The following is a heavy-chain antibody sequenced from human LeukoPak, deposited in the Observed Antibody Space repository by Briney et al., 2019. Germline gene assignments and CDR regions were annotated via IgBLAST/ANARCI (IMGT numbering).Heavy chain of an antibody. V-gene: IGHV4-59*08. J-gene: IGHJ4*02. CDR3: ARSYYYGSGTIIGYFDY. Sequence: SETLSLTCTVSGGSISSYYWSWIRQPPGKGLEWIGYIYYSGSTNYNPSLKSRVTISVDTSKNQFSLKLSSVTAADTAVYYCARSYYYGSGTIIGYFDYWGQGTLVTVSS. CDR2: IYYSGST. D-gene: IGHD3-10*01. CDR1: GGSISSYY.